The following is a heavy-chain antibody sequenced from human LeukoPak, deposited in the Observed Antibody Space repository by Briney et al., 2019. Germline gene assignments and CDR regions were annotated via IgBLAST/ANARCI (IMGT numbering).Heavy chain of an antibody. V-gene: IGHV3-53*01. D-gene: IGHD5-24*01. CDR3: ARDYREKGFDP. Sequence: PGGSLRLSCAASGFTVSSNYMSWVRQAPGKGLEWVSVIYSGGSTYYADSVKGRFTISRDNSKNTLYLQMNSLKAEDTAVYYCARDYREKGFDPWGQGTLVTVSS. CDR1: GFTVSSNY. J-gene: IGHJ5*02. CDR2: IYSGGST.